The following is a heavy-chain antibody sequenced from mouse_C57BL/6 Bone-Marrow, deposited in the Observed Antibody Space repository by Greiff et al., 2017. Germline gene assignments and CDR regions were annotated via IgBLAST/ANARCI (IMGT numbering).Heavy chain of an antibody. D-gene: IGHD2-3*01. V-gene: IGHV1-64*01. CDR2: IHPNSGST. CDR1: GYTFSSYW. J-gene: IGHJ2*01. Sequence: QVQLKQPGAELVKPGAPVKLSCTASGYTFSSYWMHWGKQRPGQGLEWIGMIHPNSGSTNYNEKFKSKATLTVDKSSSTAYMQLSSLTSEDSAVYYGAREDFYEDYWGQGTTLTVSS. CDR3: AREDFYEDY.